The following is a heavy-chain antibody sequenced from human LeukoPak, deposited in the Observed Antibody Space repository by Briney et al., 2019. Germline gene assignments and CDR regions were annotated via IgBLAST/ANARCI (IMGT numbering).Heavy chain of an antibody. CDR1: RFTFSTYS. CDR3: ARAVYGSGSYYNRAFDY. CDR2: ISSSSTYI. V-gene: IGHV3-21*06. J-gene: IGHJ4*02. D-gene: IGHD3-10*01. Sequence: GGSLRLSCAASRFTFSTYSMNWVRQAPGKGLEWVSSISSSSTYIYYADSLKGRFTISRDNAKNSMYLQMNSLRAEDTAVYYCARAVYGSGSYYNRAFDYWGQGTLVTVSS.